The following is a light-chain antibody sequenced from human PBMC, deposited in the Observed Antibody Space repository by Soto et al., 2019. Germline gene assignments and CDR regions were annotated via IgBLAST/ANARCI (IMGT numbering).Light chain of an antibody. J-gene: IGKJ1*01. Sequence: EIVLTQSPGTLSLSPGERATLSCRASQSVSNNYLAWYQQKPGQAPRLLIYGASNRATGIPDRFSGSGSGTDVTLTISRLEPEDFAVDYCQQYGSSGTCGQGTKVEIK. CDR1: QSVSNNY. CDR2: GAS. V-gene: IGKV3-20*01. CDR3: QQYGSSGT.